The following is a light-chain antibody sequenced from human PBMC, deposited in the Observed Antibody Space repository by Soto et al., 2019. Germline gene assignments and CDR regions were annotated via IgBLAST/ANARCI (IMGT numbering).Light chain of an antibody. CDR3: QQYDWPLT. CDR1: QSVSNN. V-gene: IGKV3-15*01. CDR2: SAS. Sequence: EIVMTQSPATLSVSPGERATLSCRASQSVSNNLAWYQQKPGQAPRLLIYSASTRATGIPARFSGSASGTEFTLSISSLQSEDFAVYYCQQYDWPLTFGGGTKVETK. J-gene: IGKJ4*01.